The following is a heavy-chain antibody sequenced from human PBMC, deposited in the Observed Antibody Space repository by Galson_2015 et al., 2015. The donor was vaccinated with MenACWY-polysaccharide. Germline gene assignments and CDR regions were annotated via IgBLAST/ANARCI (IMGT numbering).Heavy chain of an antibody. Sequence: SVKVSCKASGYTFTDFGISWVRQAPGQGLEWMGWISAYNGNTNYAQKLQGRVTMTTDTSTSTAYMELRSLRSDDTAVYYCARGGPIFGVVSSDYWGQGTLVTVSS. D-gene: IGHD3-3*01. V-gene: IGHV1-18*01. CDR2: ISAYNGNT. CDR1: GYTFTDFG. CDR3: ARGGPIFGVVSSDY. J-gene: IGHJ4*02.